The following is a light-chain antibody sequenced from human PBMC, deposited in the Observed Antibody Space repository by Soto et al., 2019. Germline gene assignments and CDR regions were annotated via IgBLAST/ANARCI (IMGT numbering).Light chain of an antibody. CDR3: SSYTSSSTVV. CDR2: DVS. J-gene: IGLJ2*01. CDR1: SSDVGGYNY. V-gene: IGLV2-14*01. Sequence: QSALTQPASVSGSPGQSITISCTGTSSDVGGYNYVSWYQQHTGKAPELMIYDVSNRPSGVSNRFSGSKSGNTASLTISGLQAEDGAGDYCSSYTSSSTVVFGGGTKVTVL.